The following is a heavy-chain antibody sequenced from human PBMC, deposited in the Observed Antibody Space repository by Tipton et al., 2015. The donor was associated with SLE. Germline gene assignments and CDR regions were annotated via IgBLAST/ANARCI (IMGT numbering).Heavy chain of an antibody. CDR3: ATCIALAGSGNY. V-gene: IGHV3-23*03. Sequence: SLRLSCAASGFTFTSYAMTWVRQAPGKGLEWVSVIYSGGSTYYADSVKGRFTISRDNFNNTLYLQMNNLKAEDTALYYCATCIALAGSGNYWGQGTLVTVSS. CDR2: IYSGGST. J-gene: IGHJ4*02. D-gene: IGHD6-19*01. CDR1: GFTFTSYA.